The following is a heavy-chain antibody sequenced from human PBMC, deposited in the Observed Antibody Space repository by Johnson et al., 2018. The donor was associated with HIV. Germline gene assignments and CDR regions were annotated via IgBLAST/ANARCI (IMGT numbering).Heavy chain of an antibody. CDR1: GIIFTNTW. V-gene: IGHV3-15*01. CDR3: TTDSEGHVFDI. CDR2: IKSEADGGTT. J-gene: IGHJ3*02. Sequence: VQLVESGGGLVRPGGSLRLSCAVSGIIFTNTWMTWVRQAPGKGLEWVGHIKSEADGGTTDYVAPAKGRFTISRDDSKNRLYLQMTSLKSEDTAVYYCTTDSEGHVFDIWGQGTMVTVSS.